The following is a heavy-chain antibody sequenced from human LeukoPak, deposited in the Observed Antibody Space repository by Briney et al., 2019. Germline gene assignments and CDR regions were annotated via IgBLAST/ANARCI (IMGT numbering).Heavy chain of an antibody. V-gene: IGHV1-46*01. J-gene: IGHJ4*02. CDR2: INPSGGST. D-gene: IGHD4-23*01. CDR1: GYTFTSYY. CDR3: ARDRLRWDYFDY. Sequence: ASVKVSFKASGYTFTSYYMHWVRQAPGQGLEWMGIINPSGGSTSYAQKFQGRVTMTRDMSTSTVYMELSSLRSEDTAVYYCARDRLRWDYFDYWGQGTLVTVSS.